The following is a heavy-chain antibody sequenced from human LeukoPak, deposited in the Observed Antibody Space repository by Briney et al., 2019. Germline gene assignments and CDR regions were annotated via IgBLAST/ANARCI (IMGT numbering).Heavy chain of an antibody. CDR2: IKQDAGEI. Sequence: PGGSLRLSCAASGFTFSSYWMSWVRQAPGKGPEWVANIKQDAGEIRYVDSVKGRFTISRDNAKNSVYLQMNSLRGEDTGVYYCARLGSSWDFFDFWGQGTLVTVS. CDR1: GFTFSSYW. J-gene: IGHJ4*02. D-gene: IGHD6-13*01. CDR3: ARLGSSWDFFDF. V-gene: IGHV3-7*01.